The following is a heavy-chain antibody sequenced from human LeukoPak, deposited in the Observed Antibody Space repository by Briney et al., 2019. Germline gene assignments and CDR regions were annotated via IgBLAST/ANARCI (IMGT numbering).Heavy chain of an antibody. Sequence: SETLSLTCTVSGGSISSGSYSWSWIRQPPGKGLEWIGCIYPRGSTYYNPSLKSRVTMSLDRSANQFSLNLSSVTAADTAVYYCARFSPRAMGNYFDFWGQGTLVTVSS. CDR1: GGSISSGSYS. D-gene: IGHD7-27*01. CDR2: IYPRGST. CDR3: ARFSPRAMGNYFDF. V-gene: IGHV4-30-2*01. J-gene: IGHJ4*02.